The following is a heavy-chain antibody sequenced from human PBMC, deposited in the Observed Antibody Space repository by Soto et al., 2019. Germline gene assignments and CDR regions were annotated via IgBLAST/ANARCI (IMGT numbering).Heavy chain of an antibody. CDR2: ISGSGGST. CDR1: GFTFSSYA. Sequence: GGSLRLSCAASGFTFSSYAMSWVRQAPGKGLEWVSAISGSGGSTYYADSVKGRFTISRDNSKNTLYLQMNSLRAEDTAVYYCAKKWGDGPDPYYYGMDVWGQGTTVTVSS. D-gene: IGHD1-26*01. V-gene: IGHV3-23*01. J-gene: IGHJ6*02. CDR3: AKKWGDGPDPYYYGMDV.